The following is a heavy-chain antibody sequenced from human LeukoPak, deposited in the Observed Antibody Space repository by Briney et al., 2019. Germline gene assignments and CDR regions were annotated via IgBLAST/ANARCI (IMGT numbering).Heavy chain of an antibody. CDR3: ARDHFAIGLFFDS. V-gene: IGHV3-7*01. Sequence: PGGSLRLSCAASGFTFSSHWMSWVRQAPGKGLEWVATMNQDGREKYYVDSVKGRFTISRDNAESSLYLQMNSLRAADTALYYCARDHFAIGLFFDSWGQGNLVAVSS. J-gene: IGHJ4*02. CDR1: GFTFSSHW. D-gene: IGHD2/OR15-2a*01. CDR2: MNQDGREK.